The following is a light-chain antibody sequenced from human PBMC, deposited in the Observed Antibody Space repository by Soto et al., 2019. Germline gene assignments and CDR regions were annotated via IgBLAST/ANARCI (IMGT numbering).Light chain of an antibody. CDR3: QQYGSSPLT. J-gene: IGKJ4*01. CDR1: QRVYDNY. V-gene: IGKV3-20*01. Sequence: EIVLTQSPGTLSFSPGERGTLSCRASQRVYDNYLAWYLQKPGQAPRLLIYGASSRATGIPDRFSGSGTGADFTLTVSRLEPEDFAVYYCQQYGSSPLTFGGGTKVDIK. CDR2: GAS.